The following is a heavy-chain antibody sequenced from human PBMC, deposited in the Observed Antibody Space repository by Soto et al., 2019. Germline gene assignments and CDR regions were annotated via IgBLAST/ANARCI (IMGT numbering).Heavy chain of an antibody. V-gene: IGHV1-2*02. D-gene: IGHD5-12*01. Sequence: ASVKVSFKASGYTFTGYYIHWFRQAPGQGLEWMGWINPYSGGTNYAQKFQGRVSMTRDTSITTASMELSRLTSDDTAVYFCARRGFSGYDLYYFDFWGQGTLVTVSS. CDR3: ARRGFSGYDLYYFDF. CDR1: GYTFTGYY. CDR2: INPYSGGT. J-gene: IGHJ4*02.